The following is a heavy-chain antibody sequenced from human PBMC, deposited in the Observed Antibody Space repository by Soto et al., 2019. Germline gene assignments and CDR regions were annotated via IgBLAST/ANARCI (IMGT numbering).Heavy chain of an antibody. D-gene: IGHD2-21*01. V-gene: IGHV3-33*06. CDR2: IWHDGSNE. CDR3: AKDCEKPPHYFYYYGMDV. J-gene: IGHJ6*02. CDR1: GFIFITYA. Sequence: GGSLRLSCAASGFIFITYAMHWVRQAPGKGLEWVASIWHDGSNEVYADSVRGRFTISKDNSENTLYLQMNSLRAEDTAVYYCAKDCEKPPHYFYYYGMDVWGQGTTVTVSS.